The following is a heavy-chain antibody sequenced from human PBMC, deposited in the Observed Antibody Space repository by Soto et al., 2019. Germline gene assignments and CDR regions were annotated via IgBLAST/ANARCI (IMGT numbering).Heavy chain of an antibody. J-gene: IGHJ4*02. V-gene: IGHV3-21*01. Sequence: EVPLVESGGGLVKPGGSLRLSCAASGFTFSSYSMNWVRQAPGKGLEWVSSISSSSSYIYYADSVKGRFTISRDNAKNSLYLQMNSLRAEDTAVYYCARDRAVRGGFDYWGQGTLVTVSS. D-gene: IGHD3-10*01. CDR3: ARDRAVRGGFDY. CDR1: GFTFSSYS. CDR2: ISSSSSYI.